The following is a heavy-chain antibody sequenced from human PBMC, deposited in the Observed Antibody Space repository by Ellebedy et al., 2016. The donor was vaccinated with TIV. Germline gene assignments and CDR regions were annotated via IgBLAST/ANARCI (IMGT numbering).Heavy chain of an antibody. J-gene: IGHJ2*01. Sequence: SETLSLTCTVSGGSISSSTYYWGWIRQPPGKGLEWIGTIYNSGSTYYNPSLKSRVTISVDTSKNQFSLKLSSVTAADTAVYYCAGNLVIFTFEKWYFDLWGRGTLVTVSS. CDR1: GGSISSSTYY. V-gene: IGHV4-39*01. D-gene: IGHD3/OR15-3a*01. CDR2: IYNSGST. CDR3: AGNLVIFTFEKWYFDL.